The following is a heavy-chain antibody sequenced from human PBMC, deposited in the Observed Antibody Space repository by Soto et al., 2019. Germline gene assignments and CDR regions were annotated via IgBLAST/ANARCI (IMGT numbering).Heavy chain of an antibody. J-gene: IGHJ4*02. CDR3: AKYMWAFSRSGSYYNFDY. CDR2: ISGNSGSI. D-gene: IGHD3-10*01. CDR1: GFTFDDYA. V-gene: IGHV3-9*01. Sequence: GGSLRLSCAASGFTFDDYAMHWVRQAPGKGLEWVSGISGNSGSIGYADSVKGRFTISRDNAKNSLYLQMNSLRAEDTALYYCAKYMWAFSRSGSYYNFDYWGQGTLVTVSS.